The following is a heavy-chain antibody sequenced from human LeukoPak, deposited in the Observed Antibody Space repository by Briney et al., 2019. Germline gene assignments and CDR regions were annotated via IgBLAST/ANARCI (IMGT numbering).Heavy chain of an antibody. J-gene: IGHJ6*03. CDR1: GFTFSSYW. CDR2: IKQDGSEK. Sequence: GGSLRLSCAASGFTFSSYWMSWVRQAPGKGLEWVASIKQDGSEKYYVDSVKGRFTISRDNAKNTLYLQMNSLRAEDTAVYYCAKEGWVTPMDYYYYMDVWGKGTTVTVSS. CDR3: AKEGWVTPMDYYYYMDV. V-gene: IGHV3-7*01. D-gene: IGHD2-21*02.